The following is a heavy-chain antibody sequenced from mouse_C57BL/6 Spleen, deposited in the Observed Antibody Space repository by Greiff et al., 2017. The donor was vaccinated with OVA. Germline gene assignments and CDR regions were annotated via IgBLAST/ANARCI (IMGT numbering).Heavy chain of an antibody. CDR1: GYTFTSYW. Sequence: QVQLQQPGAELVKPGASVKVSCKASGYTFTSYWMHWVKQRPGQGLEWIGRIHPSDSATNYNQKFKGKATLNVDKSSSTAYMQLSSLTSEDSAVYYCAILGDYDDAWFAYWGQGTLVTVSA. J-gene: IGHJ3*01. CDR3: AILGDYDDAWFAY. D-gene: IGHD2-4*01. CDR2: IHPSDSAT. V-gene: IGHV1-74*01.